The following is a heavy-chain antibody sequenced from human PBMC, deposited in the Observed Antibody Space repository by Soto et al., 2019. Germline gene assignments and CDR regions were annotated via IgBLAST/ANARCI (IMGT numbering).Heavy chain of an antibody. Sequence: EVQLVESGGGLVQPGGSLRLSCAASGFTFSSYSMNWVRQAPGKGLEWVSYISSSSSTIYYADSVKGRFTISRDNDKNALYLQMNSLRDEDTAVYYCATDVFRFLESSYYYYGMDVWGQGTTVTVSS. CDR3: ATDVFRFLESSYYYYGMDV. J-gene: IGHJ6*02. D-gene: IGHD3-3*01. CDR1: GFTFSSYS. CDR2: ISSSSSTI. V-gene: IGHV3-48*02.